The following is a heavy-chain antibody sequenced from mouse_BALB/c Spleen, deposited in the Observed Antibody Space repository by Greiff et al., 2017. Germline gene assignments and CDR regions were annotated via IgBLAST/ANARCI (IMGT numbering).Heavy chain of an antibody. CDR2: IYWVDDK. CDR1: GFSLSTSGMG. Sequence: QVTLKESGPGILQPSQTLSLTCSFSGFSLSTSGMGVSWIRQPSGKGLEWLAHIYWVDDKRYNPSLKSRLTISKDTSRNQVFLKITSVDTADTATYYCARKFGSTMITNYFDYWGQGTTLTVSS. CDR3: ARKFGSTMITNYFDY. J-gene: IGHJ2*01. D-gene: IGHD2-4*01. V-gene: IGHV8-12*01.